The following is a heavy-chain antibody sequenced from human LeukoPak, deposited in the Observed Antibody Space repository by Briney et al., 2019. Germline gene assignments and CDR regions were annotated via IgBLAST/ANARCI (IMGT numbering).Heavy chain of an antibody. CDR3: ARGHAGVFR. D-gene: IGHD2-8*01. Sequence: SETLSLTCAVYGGSFSGYYWSWIRQPPGKGLEWIGEINHSGSTNYIPSLKSRVTISVDTSKNQFSLKLSSVTAADTAVYYCARGHAGVFRWGQGTLVTVSS. V-gene: IGHV4-34*01. J-gene: IGHJ4*02. CDR1: GGSFSGYY. CDR2: INHSGST.